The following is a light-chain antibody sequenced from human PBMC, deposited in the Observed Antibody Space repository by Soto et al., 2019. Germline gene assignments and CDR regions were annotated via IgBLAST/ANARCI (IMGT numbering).Light chain of an antibody. Sequence: EVVLTQSPGTLSLSPGDRATLSCRASQSVSSTYLAWYQQRPGEAPRLLIYSSASRATGIPVRFSGSGSETDFTLTITRLEPEDFAVYYCQQYSSSRTFGPGTKVDIK. CDR2: SSA. CDR3: QQYSSSRT. CDR1: QSVSSTY. J-gene: IGKJ1*01. V-gene: IGKV3-20*01.